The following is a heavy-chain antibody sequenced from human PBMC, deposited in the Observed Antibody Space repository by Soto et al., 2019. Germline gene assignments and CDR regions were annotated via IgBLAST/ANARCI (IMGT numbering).Heavy chain of an antibody. D-gene: IGHD3-22*01. CDR1: GYSFTSYW. J-gene: IGHJ2*01. Sequence: GESLKISCKGSGYSFTSYWISWVRQMPGKGLEWMGRIDPSDSYTNYSPSFQGHVTISADKSISTAYLQWSSLKASDTAMYYCASNYYDSSGYYPNWYFDLWGRGTLVTVSS. V-gene: IGHV5-10-1*01. CDR3: ASNYYDSSGYYPNWYFDL. CDR2: IDPSDSYT.